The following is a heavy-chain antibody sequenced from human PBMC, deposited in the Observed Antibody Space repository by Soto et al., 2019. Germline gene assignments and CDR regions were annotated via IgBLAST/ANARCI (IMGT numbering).Heavy chain of an antibody. CDR1: GGTFSNYA. J-gene: IGHJ3*01. Sequence: PGASVKVSCKASGGTFSNYALSWVRQAPGQGLEWMGGIIPVFGPAHYAQKFQGRVTITADESTSTAYVELSSLRSEDTAVYYCARAGTGSYLNAFDVWGQGTMVTVSS. CDR3: ARAGTGSYLNAFDV. D-gene: IGHD1-26*01. CDR2: IIPVFGPA. V-gene: IGHV1-69*13.